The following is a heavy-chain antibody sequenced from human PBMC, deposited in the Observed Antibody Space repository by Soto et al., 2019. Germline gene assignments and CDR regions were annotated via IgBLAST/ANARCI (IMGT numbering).Heavy chain of an antibody. CDR2: IYYSGST. D-gene: IGHD2-21*02. V-gene: IGHV4-31*03. CDR3: AREELAYCGCDCPHDGMDV. CDR1: GGSISSGGYY. J-gene: IGHJ6*02. Sequence: SETLSLTCTVSGGSISSGGYYWSWIRQHPGKGLEWIGYIYYSGSTYYNPSLKSRVTISVDTSKNQFSLKLSSVTAADTAVYYCAREELAYCGCDCPHDGMDVWGQGTTVTVS.